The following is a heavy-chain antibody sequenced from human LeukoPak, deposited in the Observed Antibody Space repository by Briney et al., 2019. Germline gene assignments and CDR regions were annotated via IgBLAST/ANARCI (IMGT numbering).Heavy chain of an antibody. D-gene: IGHD3-10*01. Sequence: SETLSLTCTVSGGSLSGRSWSWIRQPPGKGLEWIGYFHVSGTTNYNPSLQSRVTISVDMSKNQFSLRLSSVTAADTAVYFCARGSGWYDPWGQGTLVTVYS. J-gene: IGHJ5*02. CDR2: FHVSGTT. V-gene: IGHV4-59*11. CDR3: ARGSGWYDP. CDR1: GGSLSGRS.